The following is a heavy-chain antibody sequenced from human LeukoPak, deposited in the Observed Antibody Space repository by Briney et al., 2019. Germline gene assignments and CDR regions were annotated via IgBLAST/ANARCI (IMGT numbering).Heavy chain of an antibody. D-gene: IGHD5-24*01. J-gene: IGHJ4*02. V-gene: IGHV3-48*01. CDR2: IGISSGNT. CDR1: VFRFCDYS. Sequence: PGGSLSLSCAPSVFRFCDYSMNCGRQAPGKGLEWISYIGISSGNTHYADSVKGRFTISGDKAKNSLYLQMNSLRVEDTAVYYCARDYKYALDNWGQGTLVSVSS. CDR3: ARDYKYALDN.